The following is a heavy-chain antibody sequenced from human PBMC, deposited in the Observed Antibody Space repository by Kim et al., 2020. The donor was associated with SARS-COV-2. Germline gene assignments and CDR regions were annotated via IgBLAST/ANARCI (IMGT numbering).Heavy chain of an antibody. CDR2: GST. D-gene: IGHD6-13*01. V-gene: IGHV4-39*01. J-gene: IGHJ4*02. CDR3: ARGQQLPYY. Sequence: GSTYYNPSLKSRVTVSVDTSKKQFSLKLSSVTAADTAVYYCARGQQLPYYWGQGTLVTVSS.